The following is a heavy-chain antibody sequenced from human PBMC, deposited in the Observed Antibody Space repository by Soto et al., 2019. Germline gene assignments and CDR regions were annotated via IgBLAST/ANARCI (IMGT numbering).Heavy chain of an antibody. Sequence: GGSLRLSCAASGFTFSSYSMNWVRQAPGKGLEWVSDISSSSSTIYYADSVKGRFTISRDKAKNSLYLQMNSLRADDTAMYYCAKDGGYRGHDNYLDSWGQGTLVTVSS. J-gene: IGHJ4*02. V-gene: IGHV3-48*01. D-gene: IGHD5-12*01. CDR3: AKDGGYRGHDNYLDS. CDR2: ISSSSSTI. CDR1: GFTFSSYS.